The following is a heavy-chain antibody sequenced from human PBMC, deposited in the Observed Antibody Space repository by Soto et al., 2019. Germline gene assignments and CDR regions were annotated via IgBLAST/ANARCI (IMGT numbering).Heavy chain of an antibody. V-gene: IGHV4-30-4*01. D-gene: IGHD3-22*01. CDR1: GASINNNDYY. Sequence: SETLSLTCTVSGASINNNDYYWSWIRQTPGKGLEWIGYVYYSGSTDYIPSLKSRLSMSIAKSQNQFTLKLNSVTAADTATYYCARMSYFYDKWYFDLWGRGTLVTVSS. CDR3: ARMSYFYDKWYFDL. J-gene: IGHJ2*01. CDR2: VYYSGST.